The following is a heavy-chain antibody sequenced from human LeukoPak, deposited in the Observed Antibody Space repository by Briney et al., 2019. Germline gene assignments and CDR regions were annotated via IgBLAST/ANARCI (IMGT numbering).Heavy chain of an antibody. J-gene: IGHJ4*02. CDR3: ARDRELGY. D-gene: IGHD3-10*01. Sequence: PSETLSLTCTASGGSISIYYWSWIRQPPGKGLEWIGYIYNSGSTNYNPSLKSRVTISVDTSKNQFSLRLNSVTAADTAVYYCARDRELGYWGQGTLVTVSS. CDR1: GGSISIYY. CDR2: IYNSGST. V-gene: IGHV4-59*01.